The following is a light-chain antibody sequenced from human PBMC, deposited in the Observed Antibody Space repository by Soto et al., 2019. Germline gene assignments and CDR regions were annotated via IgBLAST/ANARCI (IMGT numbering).Light chain of an antibody. J-gene: IGKJ2*01. CDR3: QQFDNLPMFA. V-gene: IGKV1-33*01. CDR2: DAS. Sequence: DIQLTQSPSSLSASVGDLVTITCQASQDISNYLNWYQQKPGKAPKLLIYDASNLKTGVPLRFSGNGSGTLFTFTISILQPEDLGTYFCQQFDNLPMFAFGQGTKV. CDR1: QDISNY.